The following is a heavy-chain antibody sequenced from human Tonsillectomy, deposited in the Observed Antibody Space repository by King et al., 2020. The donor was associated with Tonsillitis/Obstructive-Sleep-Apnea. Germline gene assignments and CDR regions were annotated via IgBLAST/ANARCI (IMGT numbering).Heavy chain of an antibody. CDR3: ARDLMAGYYFAY. Sequence: VQLVESGAEVKKPGASVKVSCKASGYIFNSYGISWVRQAPGQGLEWMGWISGFNGNTNYAQKLQGRVTMTTDTSTSTAYMELRSLRSDDTAVYYCARDLMAGYYFAYWGQGTLVTVSS. J-gene: IGHJ4*02. D-gene: IGHD5-24*01. V-gene: IGHV1-18*01. CDR1: GYIFNSYG. CDR2: ISGFNGNT.